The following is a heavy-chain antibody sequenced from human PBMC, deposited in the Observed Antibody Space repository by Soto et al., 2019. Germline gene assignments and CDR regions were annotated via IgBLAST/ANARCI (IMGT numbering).Heavy chain of an antibody. Sequence: EVQLVESGGGFIQPGGSLRLSCAASGLPISNAWMNWVRQAPGKGLEWVGRIKTKSEGGPTDYAAAVKGRFTVSRDDSKNTLYLQMNSLKPEDTAVYYCTTGSVEGVWGQGTTVTVSS. J-gene: IGHJ6*02. CDR2: IKTKSEGGPT. CDR3: TTGSVEGV. CDR1: GLPISNAW. V-gene: IGHV3-15*07.